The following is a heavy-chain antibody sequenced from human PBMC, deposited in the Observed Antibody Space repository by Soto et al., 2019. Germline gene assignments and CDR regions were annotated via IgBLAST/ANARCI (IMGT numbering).Heavy chain of an antibody. CDR2: IDHSGST. D-gene: IGHD6-19*01. CDR3: VRDSGNGWKDY. CDR1: GGSISSTNW. J-gene: IGHJ4*02. V-gene: IGHV4-4*02. Sequence: TSETLSLTWAVYGGSISSTNWWNWVRQPPGKGLEWIGEIDHSGSTNYNPSLKSRVTMSVDKPKNQFSLKLSSVTAADTAVYYCVRDSGNGWKDYWGQGTLVTVSS.